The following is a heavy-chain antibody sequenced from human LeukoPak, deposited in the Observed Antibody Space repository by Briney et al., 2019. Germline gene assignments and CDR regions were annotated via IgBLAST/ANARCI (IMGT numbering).Heavy chain of an antibody. V-gene: IGHV4-59*01. CDR3: ARAPSGGWYNWFDP. CDR2: IFYSGST. D-gene: IGHD6-19*01. CDR1: GGSISSYY. Sequence: SETLSLACPVSGGSISSYYWSWIRQPPGKGLEWIGYIFYSGSTNYNPSLKSRVTISVDTSKNQFSLKLSSVTAADTAVYYCARAPSGGWYNWFDPWGQGTQVTVSS. J-gene: IGHJ5*02.